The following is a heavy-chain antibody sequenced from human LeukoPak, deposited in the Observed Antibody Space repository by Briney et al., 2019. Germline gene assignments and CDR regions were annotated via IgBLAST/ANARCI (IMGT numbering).Heavy chain of an antibody. CDR1: RDSVSANTAA. J-gene: IGHJ4*02. CDR2: TYYRSKWYN. V-gene: IGHV6-1*01. Sequence: SRTLSHTSAISRDSVSANTAAGNWVRQSASRCLEWLGRTYYRSKWYNDYAGSVKGRITINPDTSKNQFCLQLNSVTTEDTAVYYCVRDHGYDFDYWGRGTLVTVSS. CDR3: VRDHGYDFDY. D-gene: IGHD5-18*01.